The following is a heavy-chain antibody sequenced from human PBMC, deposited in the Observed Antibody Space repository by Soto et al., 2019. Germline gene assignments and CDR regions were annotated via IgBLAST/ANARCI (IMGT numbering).Heavy chain of an antibody. CDR3: ASFGLSHSSSWYYFDY. V-gene: IGHV6-1*01. CDR1: GDSVSSNSAA. CDR2: TYYRSKWYN. D-gene: IGHD6-13*01. J-gene: IGHJ4*02. Sequence: PSQTLSLTCAISGDSVSSNSAAWNWIRQSPSRGLEWLGRTYYRSKWYNDYAVSVKSRITINPDTSKNQFSLQLNSVTPEDTAVYYRASFGLSHSSSWYYFDYWGQGTLVTVSS.